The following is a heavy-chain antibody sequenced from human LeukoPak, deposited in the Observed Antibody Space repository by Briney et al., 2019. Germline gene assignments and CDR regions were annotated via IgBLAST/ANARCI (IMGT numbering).Heavy chain of an antibody. CDR3: ARISSSNWYNERGAFDV. CDR2: IYISGST. CDR1: GGSISTYY. J-gene: IGHJ3*01. D-gene: IGHD6-13*01. Sequence: PSETLSLTCTVSGGSISTYYWSWIRQPAGKGLECIGRIYISGSTNYNPSLKSRVTISVDTSKNQFSLKLRSVTAADTAVYYCARISSSNWYNERGAFDVWGQGTMVTVSS. V-gene: IGHV4-4*07.